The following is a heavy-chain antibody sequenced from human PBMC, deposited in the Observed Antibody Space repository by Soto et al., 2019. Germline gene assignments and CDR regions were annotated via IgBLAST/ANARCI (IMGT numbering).Heavy chain of an antibody. CDR2: INAGNGNT. CDR3: ARDWNYDRSLDTFDI. V-gene: IGHV1-3*01. J-gene: IGHJ3*02. CDR1: GYTFTSYA. Sequence: ASVKVSCKASGYTFTSYAMHWVRQAPGQRLEWMGWINAGNGNTKYSQKFQGRVTITRDTSASTAYMELSSLRSDDTAVYYCARDWNYDRSLDTFDIWGQGTMVTVSS. D-gene: IGHD3-22*01.